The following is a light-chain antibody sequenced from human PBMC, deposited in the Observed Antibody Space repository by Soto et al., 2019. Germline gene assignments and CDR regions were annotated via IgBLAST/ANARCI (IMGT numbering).Light chain of an antibody. V-gene: IGKV1-33*01. J-gene: IGKJ2*01. CDR3: QQYDNLPSYT. Sequence: DIQMTQSPSSLSASVGDTVTITCQASQDISNYLKWYQQKPGKAPEILIYDASNLEIGVPSRFSGSGSGTDFTFTISSLQPEHIATYYCQQYDNLPSYTFGQGTKLEIK. CDR2: DAS. CDR1: QDISNY.